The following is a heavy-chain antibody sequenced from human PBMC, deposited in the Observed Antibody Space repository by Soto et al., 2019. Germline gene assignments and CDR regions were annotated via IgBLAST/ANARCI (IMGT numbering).Heavy chain of an antibody. J-gene: IGHJ5*02. V-gene: IGHV3-23*01. CDR3: AKDNPYYDFWSGYSRVSPSSNWFDP. CDR1: GFTLSSYA. D-gene: IGHD3-3*01. Sequence: PGGSLRLSCAASGFTLSSYAMSWVRQAPGKGLEWVSAISGSGGSTYYADSVKGRFTISRDNSKNTLYLQMNSLRAEDTAVYYCAKDNPYYDFWSGYSRVSPSSNWFDPWGQRTLVT. CDR2: ISGSGGST.